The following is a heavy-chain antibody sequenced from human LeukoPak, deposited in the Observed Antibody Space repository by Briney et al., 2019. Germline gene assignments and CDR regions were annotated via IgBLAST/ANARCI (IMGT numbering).Heavy chain of an antibody. CDR3: ARFSVGHILVITEGVADAFDI. CDR2: IYYSGTT. D-gene: IGHD2-21*01. Sequence: PSETLSLTCTVSGGSISSYYWGWIRQPPGKGLEWIGSIYYSGTTYFNPSLKSRVTISVDTSKNQFSLNLSSVTAADTAVYYCARFSVGHILVITEGVADAFDIWGQGTMVTVSS. CDR1: GGSISSYY. J-gene: IGHJ3*02. V-gene: IGHV4-39*01.